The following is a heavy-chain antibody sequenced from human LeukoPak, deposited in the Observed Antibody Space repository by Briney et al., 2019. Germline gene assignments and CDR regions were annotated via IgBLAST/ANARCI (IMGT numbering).Heavy chain of an antibody. CDR1: GYSISNNYF. D-gene: IGHD1-26*01. Sequence: PSETLSLTCVVSGYSISNNYFWGWIRQFPGRGLEWIGTVSRSGTTYYNPSLKSRVIISIDTSKNQFSLKLISMTAADTAVYYCTRLVPAWEGGGSNYWGRGTLVTVSS. J-gene: IGHJ4*01. CDR3: TRLVPAWEGGGSNY. CDR2: VSRSGTT. V-gene: IGHV4-38-2*01.